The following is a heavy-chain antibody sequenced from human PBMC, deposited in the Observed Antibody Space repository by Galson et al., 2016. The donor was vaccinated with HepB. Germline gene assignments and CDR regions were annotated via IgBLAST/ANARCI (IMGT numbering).Heavy chain of an antibody. CDR3: AGGEGYFPTLDN. Sequence: QSGAEVKKPGESLQISCKASGYSFTIYWIGWVRQMPGKGLEWMGIIYPGDSVTRYSPSFQGQVIISADKSITTAYLQWSSLKASDTALYYCAGGEGYFPTLDNWGQGTLVTVSS. J-gene: IGHJ4*02. V-gene: IGHV5-51*01. CDR2: IYPGDSVT. CDR1: GYSFTIYW. D-gene: IGHD3-16*01.